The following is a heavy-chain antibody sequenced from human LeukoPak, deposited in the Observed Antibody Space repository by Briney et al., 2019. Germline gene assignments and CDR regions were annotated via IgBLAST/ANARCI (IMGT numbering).Heavy chain of an antibody. V-gene: IGHV1-2*02. CDR2: INPNSGGT. J-gene: IGHJ4*02. D-gene: IGHD6-19*01. Sequence: ASVKVSCKASGYTFTGYYMHWVRQAPGQGLEWMGSINPNSGGTNYAQKFQGRVTMTRDTSISTAYMELSRLRSDDTAVYYCARDDGSGWYAGIDYWGQGTLVTVSS. CDR3: ARDDGSGWYAGIDY. CDR1: GYTFTGYY.